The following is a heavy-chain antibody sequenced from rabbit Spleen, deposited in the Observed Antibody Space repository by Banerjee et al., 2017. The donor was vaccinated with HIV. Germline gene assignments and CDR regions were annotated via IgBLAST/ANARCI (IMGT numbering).Heavy chain of an antibody. D-gene: IGHD1-1*01. Sequence: QEQLVESGGGLVKPGASLTLTCKASGFTISSTYWICWVRQAPGKGLEWIGYIEPLFHSTYYASWVNGRFTISSHNAQNTLYLQLNSLTAADTATYFCVRGASSSGYYSLWGPGTLVTVS. CDR3: VRGASSSGYYSL. CDR2: IEPLFHST. J-gene: IGHJ6*01. CDR1: GFTISSTYW. V-gene: IGHV1S45*01.